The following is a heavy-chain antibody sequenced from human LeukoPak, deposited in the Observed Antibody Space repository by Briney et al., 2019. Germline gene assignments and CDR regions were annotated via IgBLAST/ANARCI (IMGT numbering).Heavy chain of an antibody. CDR1: GFSLSTSGVG. V-gene: IGHV2-5*02. J-gene: IGHJ6*03. CDR3: ARMVIVALNLVYMDV. Sequence: SGPTLVNPTQTLTLTCTFSGFSLSTSGVGVGWIRQPPGKALEWLALIYWDDDVRYSPSLKTRLTITKDTSKNQVVLTMTNMDPVDTATYYCARMVIVALNLVYMDVWGKGTTVTVSS. D-gene: IGHD3-22*01. CDR2: IYWDDDV.